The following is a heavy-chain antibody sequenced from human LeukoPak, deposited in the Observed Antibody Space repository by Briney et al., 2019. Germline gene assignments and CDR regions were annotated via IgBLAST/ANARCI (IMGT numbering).Heavy chain of an antibody. D-gene: IGHD3-22*01. CDR1: GFTFSSYS. J-gene: IGHJ4*02. CDR3: ARDMDYDSGQVDY. Sequence: GGSLRLSCAASGFTFSSYSMNWVRQAPGKGLEWVSSISSSSSYIYYADSVKGRFTISRNNAKNSLYLQMNSLRAEDTAVYYCARDMDYDSGQVDYWGQGTLVTVSS. V-gene: IGHV3-21*01. CDR2: ISSSSSYI.